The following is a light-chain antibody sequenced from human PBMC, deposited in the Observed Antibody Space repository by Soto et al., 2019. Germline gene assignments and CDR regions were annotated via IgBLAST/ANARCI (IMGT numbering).Light chain of an antibody. CDR3: QQYGSSPGT. V-gene: IGKV3-20*01. Sequence: ETGMTQSPATLSVSPGERATLSCRASQSVSTNLAWYQHKPGQAPRLLIYDASTRATGIPDRFIGSGSGTDFALTISRVEPEDFAMYFCQQYGSSPGTFGQGTKVDIK. CDR1: QSVSTN. CDR2: DAS. J-gene: IGKJ1*01.